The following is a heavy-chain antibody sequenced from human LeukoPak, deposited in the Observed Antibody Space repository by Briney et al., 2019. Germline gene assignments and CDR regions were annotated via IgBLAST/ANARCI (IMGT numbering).Heavy chain of an antibody. CDR3: ARHQVAQYFSQLRASSDY. CDR1: GGSISSGGYY. D-gene: IGHD2-15*01. CDR2: IYYSGST. Sequence: SETLSLTCTVSGGSISSGGYYWSWIRRHPGKGLEWIGYIYYSGSTYYNPSLKSRVTISVDTSKNQFSLKLSSVTAADTAVYYCARHQVAQYFSQLRASSDYWGQGTLVTVSS. J-gene: IGHJ4*02. V-gene: IGHV4-31*03.